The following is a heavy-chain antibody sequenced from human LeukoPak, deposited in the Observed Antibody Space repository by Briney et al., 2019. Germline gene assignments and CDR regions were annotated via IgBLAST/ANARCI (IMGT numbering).Heavy chain of an antibody. Sequence: PRASVKVSCKASGYTFTSYYMHWVRQAPGQGLEWMGIINPSGGSTSYAQKFQGRVTMTRDMSTSTVYMELSSLSSEDTAVYYCATEMATPVGWFDPWGQGTLVTVSS. CDR3: ATEMATPVGWFDP. D-gene: IGHD5-24*01. V-gene: IGHV1-46*01. J-gene: IGHJ5*02. CDR2: INPSGGST. CDR1: GYTFTSYY.